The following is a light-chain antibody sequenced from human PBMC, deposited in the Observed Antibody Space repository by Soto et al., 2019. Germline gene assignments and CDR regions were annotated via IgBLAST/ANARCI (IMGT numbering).Light chain of an antibody. J-gene: IGLJ2*01. CDR3: SSYRSMNTIL. CDR1: SSDVGGYNY. CDR2: EVS. Sequence: QSVLTQPASVSGSPGQSITISCTGTSSDVGGYNYVSWYQQQPGKAPKLMIYEVSNRPSGVSNRFSGSKSGNTASLTISGLQAEDEADYYCSSYRSMNTILFGGGTKLTVL. V-gene: IGLV2-14*01.